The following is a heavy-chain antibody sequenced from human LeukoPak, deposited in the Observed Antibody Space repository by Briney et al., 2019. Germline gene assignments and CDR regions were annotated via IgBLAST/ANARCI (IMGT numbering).Heavy chain of an antibody. D-gene: IGHD3-3*01. CDR2: ISAYNGNT. J-gene: IGHJ6*03. Sequence: ASVKVSCKASGYTFTSYGISWVRQAPGQGLEWMGWISAYNGNTNYAQKLQGRVTMTTDTSTSTAYMELSSLRSEDTAVYYCARTPYYDFWSGSGYYMDVWGKGTTVTVSS. V-gene: IGHV1-18*01. CDR1: GYTFTSYG. CDR3: ARTPYYDFWSGSGYYMDV.